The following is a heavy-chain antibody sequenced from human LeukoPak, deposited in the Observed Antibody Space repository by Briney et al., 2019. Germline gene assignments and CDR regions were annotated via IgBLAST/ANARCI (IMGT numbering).Heavy chain of an antibody. D-gene: IGHD3-10*01. Sequence: ASVKVSCKASGYTFTGYYMHWVRQAPGQGLEWMGWINPNSGGSDYAQKFQGRVTMTRDTSISTAYMELSRLRSADAAVYYCARQFDDPYGPPFTGFLKNWFDPWGQGTLVTVSS. V-gene: IGHV1-2*02. CDR1: GYTFTGYY. J-gene: IGHJ5*02. CDR3: ARQFDDPYGPPFTGFLKNWFDP. CDR2: INPNSGGS.